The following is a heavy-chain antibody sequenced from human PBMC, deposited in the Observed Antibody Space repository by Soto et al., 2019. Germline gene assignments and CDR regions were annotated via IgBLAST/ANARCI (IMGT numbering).Heavy chain of an antibody. CDR1: GFTFSSYG. V-gene: IGHV3-30*18. J-gene: IGHJ6*02. Sequence: GGSLRLSCAASGFTFSSYGMHWVRQAPGKGLEWVAVISYDGSNKYYADSVKGRFTISRDNSKNTLYLQMNSLRAEDTAVYYCAKDPHYDFWSGPTYGMDVWGQGTTVTVSS. CDR2: ISYDGSNK. CDR3: AKDPHYDFWSGPTYGMDV. D-gene: IGHD3-3*01.